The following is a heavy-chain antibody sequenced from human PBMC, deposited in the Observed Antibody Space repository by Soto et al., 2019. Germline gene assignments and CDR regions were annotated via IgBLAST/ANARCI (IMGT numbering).Heavy chain of an antibody. CDR3: ARGGDYDSSGYPLDQPYYFDY. D-gene: IGHD3-22*01. CDR2: ISSNGGST. CDR1: GFTFSSYA. V-gene: IGHV3-64*01. J-gene: IGHJ4*02. Sequence: EVQLVVSGGGLVQPGGSLRLSCAASGFTFSSYAMHWVRQAPGKGLEYVSAISSNGGSTYYANSVKGRFTISRDNSKNTLYLQMGSLRAEDMAVYYCARGGDYDSSGYPLDQPYYFDYWGQGTLVTVSS.